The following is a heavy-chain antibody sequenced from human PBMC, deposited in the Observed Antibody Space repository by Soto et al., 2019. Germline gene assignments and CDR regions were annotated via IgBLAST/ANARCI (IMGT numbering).Heavy chain of an antibody. J-gene: IGHJ6*03. V-gene: IGHV4-59*12. Sequence: PSETLSLTCTVSGGSISSYYWSWIRQPPGKGLEWIGYIYYSGSTNYNPSLKSRVTISVDTSKNQFSLKLSSVTAADTAVYYCARGGYCSGGSCYSDYYYMDVWGKGTTVTVSS. CDR1: GGSISSYY. CDR3: ARGGYCSGGSCYSDYYYMDV. CDR2: IYYSGST. D-gene: IGHD2-15*01.